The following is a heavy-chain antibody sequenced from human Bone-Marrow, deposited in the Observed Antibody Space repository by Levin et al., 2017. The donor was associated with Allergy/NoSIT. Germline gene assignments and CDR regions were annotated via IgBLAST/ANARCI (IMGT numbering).Heavy chain of an antibody. CDR2: IYDAGRT. CDR3: ARVRFPGYHGSGSYYNEYDFDS. D-gene: IGHD3-10*01. J-gene: IGHJ4*02. CDR1: GFTVSGYY. Sequence: PGGSLRLSCAASGFTVSGYYLSWVRQAPGKGLEWVSTIYDAGRTYYADSVKGRFTISRDNSKDTLYLQMNSLRADDTAVYYCARVRFPGYHGSGSYYNEYDFDSWGQGTLVTVSS. V-gene: IGHV3-53*01.